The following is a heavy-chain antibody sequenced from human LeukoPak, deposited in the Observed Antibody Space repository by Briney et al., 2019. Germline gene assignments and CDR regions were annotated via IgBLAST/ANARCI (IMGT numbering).Heavy chain of an antibody. J-gene: IGHJ4*02. CDR2: IKKTGSET. Sequence: GGSLRLSCAASGFTFSHFWMSWVRQAPGKGLEWVAYIKKTGSETYYVGSVKGRFTITRDNTRNSLFPQMYSLRAEDTAVYFCARARRVWFGEHEAHFDYWGQGTLVTVSS. CDR1: GFTFSHFW. D-gene: IGHD3-10*01. CDR3: ARARRVWFGEHEAHFDY. V-gene: IGHV3-7*01.